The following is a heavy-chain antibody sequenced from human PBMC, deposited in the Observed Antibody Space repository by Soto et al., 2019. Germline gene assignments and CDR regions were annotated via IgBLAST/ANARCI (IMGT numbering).Heavy chain of an antibody. CDR2: ISGSGGST. Sequence: GGSLRLSCAASGFTFSSYAMSWVRQAPGKGLEWVSAISGSGGSTYYADSVKGRFTISRDNSKNTLYLQMNSLRAEDTAVYYCAKDLDPDYDFWSGSRPPYFDYWGQGTLVTVSS. V-gene: IGHV3-23*01. CDR1: GFTFSSYA. D-gene: IGHD3-3*01. CDR3: AKDLDPDYDFWSGSRPPYFDY. J-gene: IGHJ4*02.